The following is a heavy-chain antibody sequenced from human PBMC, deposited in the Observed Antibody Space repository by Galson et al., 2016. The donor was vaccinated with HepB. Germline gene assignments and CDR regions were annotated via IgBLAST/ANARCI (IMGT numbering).Heavy chain of an antibody. Sequence: PALVKPTQTLTLTCTFSGFSLNTIGMCVTWIRQPPGKALEWLARIDWDDDNYYSTSLKTRLTISKDTSKNQVVLTMTNMDPGDTATYYCARIRGARGADMAVWGQGTTVTVSS. CDR3: ARIRGARGADMAV. V-gene: IGHV2-70*11. CDR1: GFSLNTIGMC. J-gene: IGHJ6*02. D-gene: IGHD3-10*01. CDR2: IDWDDDN.